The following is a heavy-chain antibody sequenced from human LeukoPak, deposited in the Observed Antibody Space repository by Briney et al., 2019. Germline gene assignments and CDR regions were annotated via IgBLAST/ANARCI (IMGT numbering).Heavy chain of an antibody. J-gene: IGHJ4*02. Sequence: GGSLRLSCAASGFTVSSNYMSWVRQAPGKGLEWVSVIYSGGSTYYADSVKGRFTISRDNFKNTLYLQMNSLRAEDTAVYYCASLIELVLTYWGQGTLVTVSS. CDR2: IYSGGST. CDR1: GFTVSSNY. V-gene: IGHV3-53*01. D-gene: IGHD6-13*01. CDR3: ASLIELVLTY.